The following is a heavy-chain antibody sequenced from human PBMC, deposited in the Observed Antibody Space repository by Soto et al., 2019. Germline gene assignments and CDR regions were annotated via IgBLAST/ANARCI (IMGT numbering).Heavy chain of an antibody. CDR3: ARGSGSRSWYHWYFDL. V-gene: IGHV1-18*01. Sequence: QVQLVQSGAEVKKPGSSVKVSCKASGGTFSSYTISWVRQAPGQGLEWMGRISAYNGNTNYAQKLQGRVTMTTDTTTSKAYMERRSLRSDDTAVYYCARGSGSRSWYHWYFDLWGRGTLVTASS. CDR2: ISAYNGNT. CDR1: GGTFSSYT. D-gene: IGHD6-13*01. J-gene: IGHJ2*01.